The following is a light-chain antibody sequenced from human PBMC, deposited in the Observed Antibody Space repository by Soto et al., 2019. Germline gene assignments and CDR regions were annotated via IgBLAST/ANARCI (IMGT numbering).Light chain of an antibody. CDR3: QSYDNNLRGSV. CDR2: GSS. J-gene: IGLJ2*01. V-gene: IGLV1-40*01. Sequence: QSALTQPPSVSGAPGQRVTISCTGSSSNIGAGFDVHWYQQLPGTAPKLLLYGSSSRPSGVPDRFSGSKSGTSASLAITGLQAEDEADYYCQSYDNNLRGSVFGGGTKLTVL. CDR1: SSNIGAGFD.